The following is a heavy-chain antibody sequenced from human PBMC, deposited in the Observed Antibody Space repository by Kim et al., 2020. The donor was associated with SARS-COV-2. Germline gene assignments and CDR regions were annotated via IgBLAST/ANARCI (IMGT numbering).Heavy chain of an antibody. D-gene: IGHD5-12*01. Sequence: YYADSVKGRFTISRDNAKNSLYLQMNSLRAEDTAVYYCARDLEVATILSYWGQGTLVTVSS. CDR3: ARDLEVATILSY. J-gene: IGHJ4*02. V-gene: IGHV3-21*01.